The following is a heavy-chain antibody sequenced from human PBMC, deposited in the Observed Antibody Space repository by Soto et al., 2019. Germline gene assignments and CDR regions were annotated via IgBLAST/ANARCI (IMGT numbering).Heavy chain of an antibody. CDR2: ISWNSGSI. V-gene: IGHV3-9*01. J-gene: IGHJ4*02. Sequence: EVQLVESGGGLVQPGRSLRLSCAASGFTFDDYAMHWVRQAPGKGLEWVSGISWNSGSIGYADSVKGRFTISRDNAKNSLYLQMNSLRAEDTGVYYCARDPKDLVGITGHCDYWGQGTLVTVSS. CDR1: GFTFDDYA. CDR3: ARDPKDLVGITGHCDY. D-gene: IGHD6-13*01.